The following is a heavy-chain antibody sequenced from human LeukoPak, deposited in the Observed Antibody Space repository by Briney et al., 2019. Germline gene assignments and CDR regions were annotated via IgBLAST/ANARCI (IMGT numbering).Heavy chain of an antibody. J-gene: IGHJ4*02. D-gene: IGHD6-13*01. V-gene: IGHV4-34*01. CDR2: INHSGST. CDR1: GGSFSGYY. CDR3: VGIADLIAAAGICVDY. Sequence: SETLSLTCAVYGGSFSGYYWSWIRQPPGKRLEWIGEINHSGSTNYNPSLKSRVTISVDTSKNQFSLKLSSVTAADTAVYYCVGIADLIAAAGICVDYWGQGTLVTVSS.